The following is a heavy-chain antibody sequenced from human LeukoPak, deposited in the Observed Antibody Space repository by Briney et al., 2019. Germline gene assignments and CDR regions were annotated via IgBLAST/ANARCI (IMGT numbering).Heavy chain of an antibody. CDR1: GFTFSSYW. Sequence: GGSLRLSCAASGFTFSSYWMHWVRQAPGKGLVWVSRINSDGSSTSYADSVRGRFSISRDNAKNTLYLQMNSLRAEDTAVYYCARGYTYYYDSSGYYSLPYYFDYWGQGTLVTVSS. CDR3: ARGYTYYYDSSGYYSLPYYFDY. CDR2: INSDGSST. V-gene: IGHV3-74*01. D-gene: IGHD3-22*01. J-gene: IGHJ4*02.